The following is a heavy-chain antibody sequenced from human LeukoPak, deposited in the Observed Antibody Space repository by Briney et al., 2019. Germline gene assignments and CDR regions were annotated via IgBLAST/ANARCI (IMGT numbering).Heavy chain of an antibody. J-gene: IGHJ4*02. CDR1: GFTFNTYT. Sequence: GGTLRLSCAASGFTFNTYTMNWVRQAPGKGLEWVSSITGSSSYICYADSVKGRFTISRDNAKNSLYLQMNSLRAEDTAVYYCARGGGSCDYWGQGTLVTVSS. CDR3: ARGGGSCDY. D-gene: IGHD2-15*01. V-gene: IGHV3-21*01. CDR2: ITGSSSYI.